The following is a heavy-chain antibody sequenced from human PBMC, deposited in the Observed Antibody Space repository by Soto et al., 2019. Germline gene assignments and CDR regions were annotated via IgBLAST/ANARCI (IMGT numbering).Heavy chain of an antibody. Sequence: QITLKECGPTLVRPTQTLTLTCTFSGFSLSTSGVGVGWIRQPPGKALEWLALIYWDDDKRYSPSLKNRLAIAKDTSKNQVVLMLTNVDPADTATYYCAHRLTLNSHWNSGRFDYWGQGTLVTVSS. CDR3: AHRLTLNSHWNSGRFDY. J-gene: IGHJ4*02. CDR1: GFSLSTSGVG. CDR2: IYWDDDK. D-gene: IGHD1-7*01. V-gene: IGHV2-5*02.